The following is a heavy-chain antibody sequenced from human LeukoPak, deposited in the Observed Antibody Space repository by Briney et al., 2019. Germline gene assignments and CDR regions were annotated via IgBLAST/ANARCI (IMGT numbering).Heavy chain of an antibody. Sequence: PSETLSLTCTVSGGSISSGGYYWSWIRQHPGKGLEWIGYIYYSGSTYYNPSLKSRVTISVDTSKNQFSLKLSSVTAADTAVYYCARGITMVRGVITFDYYGMDVWGQGTTVTVSS. D-gene: IGHD3-10*01. CDR2: IYYSGST. V-gene: IGHV4-31*03. J-gene: IGHJ6*02. CDR1: GGSISSGGYY. CDR3: ARGITMVRGVITFDYYGMDV.